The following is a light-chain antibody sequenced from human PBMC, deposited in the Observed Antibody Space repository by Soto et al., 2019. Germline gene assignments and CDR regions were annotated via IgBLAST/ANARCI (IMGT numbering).Light chain of an antibody. Sequence: QSALTQPASVSGSPGQSITISCTGTSSDIGAYNYVSWYQQHPGKAPKLMIYDVNIRPSGVSNRFSGSMSGNTASLTISGLQAEDEADYYCTSWTTSTTMIFGGGTKLTVL. V-gene: IGLV2-14*03. CDR1: SSDIGAYNY. CDR2: DVN. CDR3: TSWTTSTTMI. J-gene: IGLJ2*01.